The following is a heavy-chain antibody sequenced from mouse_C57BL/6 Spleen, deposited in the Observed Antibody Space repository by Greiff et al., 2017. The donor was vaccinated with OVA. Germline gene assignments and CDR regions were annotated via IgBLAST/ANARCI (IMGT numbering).Heavy chain of an antibody. J-gene: IGHJ4*01. CDR3: ANGDYGSSHYYAMDY. CDR2: ISSGSSTI. CDR1: GFTFSDYG. Sequence: EVMLVESGGGLVKPGGSLKLSCAASGFTFSDYGMHWVRQAPEKGLEWVAYISSGSSTIYYAATVKGRFTISRDNAKNTLFLQMTSLRSEDTAMYYCANGDYGSSHYYAMDYWGQGTSVTVSS. V-gene: IGHV5-17*01. D-gene: IGHD1-1*01.